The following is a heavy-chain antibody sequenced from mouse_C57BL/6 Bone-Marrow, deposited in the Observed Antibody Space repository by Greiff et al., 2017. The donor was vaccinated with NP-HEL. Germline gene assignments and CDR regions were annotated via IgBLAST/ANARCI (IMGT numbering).Heavy chain of an antibody. CDR3: ARRRVITTAFDY. Sequence: QVQLQQSGAELVKPGASVKISCKASGYAFSSYWMNWVKQRPGKGLEWIGQIYPGDGDTNYNGKFKGKATLTADKSSSTAYMQLSSLTSEDSAFYFCARRRVITTAFDYWGQGTTLTVSS. D-gene: IGHD1-1*01. J-gene: IGHJ2*01. CDR2: IYPGDGDT. CDR1: GYAFSSYW. V-gene: IGHV1-80*01.